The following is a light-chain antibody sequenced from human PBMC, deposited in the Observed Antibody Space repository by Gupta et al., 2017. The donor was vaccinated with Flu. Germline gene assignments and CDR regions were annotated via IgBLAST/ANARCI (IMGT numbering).Light chain of an antibody. Sequence: QSVLTQPPSVSGAPGQRVTISCTENNSSIGAGFDIHWYQQVPGTAPKLLIYGNSNRPSGVPDRFSGSKSGTSASLAITGLQAEDEADYYCQSYDSSVSGSVFGGGTKLTVL. CDR3: QSYDSSVSGSV. CDR2: GNS. CDR1: NSSIGAGFD. J-gene: IGLJ3*02. V-gene: IGLV1-40*01.